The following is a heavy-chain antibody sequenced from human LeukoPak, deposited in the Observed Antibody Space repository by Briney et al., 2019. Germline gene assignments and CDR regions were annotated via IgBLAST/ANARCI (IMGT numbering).Heavy chain of an antibody. V-gene: IGHV3-15*01. CDR2: IKTKSDGGTT. D-gene: IGHD4-17*01. CDR1: GFTFSNAW. CDR3: AGDYDHFDV. Sequence: PGRSLRLSCAASGFTFSNAWMNWVRQAPGKGLEWVGRIKTKSDGGTTDYTAPVKGRFTISRDDSKNTLYLQMHSLKIEDTAMYYCAGDYDHFDVWGRGTLVTVSS. J-gene: IGHJ2*01.